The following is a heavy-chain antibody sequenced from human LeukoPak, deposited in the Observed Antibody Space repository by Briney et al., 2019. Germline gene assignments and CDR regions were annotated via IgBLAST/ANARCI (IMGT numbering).Heavy chain of an antibody. CDR2: ISYDGSNK. CDR3: ARAVYCSSTSCYEGYSLESPYFDY. D-gene: IGHD2-2*01. Sequence: GGSLRLSCAASGFTFSSYAMHWVRQAPGKGLEWVAVISYDGSNKYYADSVKGRFTISRDNSKNTLYLQMNSLRAEDTAVYYCARAVYCSSTSCYEGYSLESPYFDYWGQGTLVTVSS. CDR1: GFTFSSYA. J-gene: IGHJ4*02. V-gene: IGHV3-30-3*01.